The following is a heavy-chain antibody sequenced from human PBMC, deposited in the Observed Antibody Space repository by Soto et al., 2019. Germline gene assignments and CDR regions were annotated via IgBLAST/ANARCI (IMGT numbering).Heavy chain of an antibody. V-gene: IGHV3-30*03. CDR1: GFTFSSHG. CDR2: FSYDGINR. CDR3: AREQGSGFYSVADF. D-gene: IGHD5-12*01. J-gene: IGHJ4*02. Sequence: QVQLVESGGGVVQPGRSLTLSCAASGFTFSSHGMHWVRQAPGRGLEWVAVFSYDGINRHYADSVKGRFTISRDNSKNTLSLQITRLRPEDTAVYYCAREQGSGFYSVADFWGQGTPVTVSS.